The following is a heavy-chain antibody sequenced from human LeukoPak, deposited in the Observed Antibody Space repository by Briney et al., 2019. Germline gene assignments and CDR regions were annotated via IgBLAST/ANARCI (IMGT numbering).Heavy chain of an antibody. CDR2: ISGSGGST. J-gene: IGHJ4*02. V-gene: IGHV3-23*01. D-gene: IGHD1-26*01. Sequence: GGSLRLSCAASGFTFGSYAMSWVRQAPGKGLEWVSAISGSGGSTYYADSVKGRFTISRDNSKNTLYLQMNSLRAEDTAVYYCAKDRFGVGATYYFDYWGQGTLVTVSS. CDR1: GFTFGSYA. CDR3: AKDRFGVGATYYFDY.